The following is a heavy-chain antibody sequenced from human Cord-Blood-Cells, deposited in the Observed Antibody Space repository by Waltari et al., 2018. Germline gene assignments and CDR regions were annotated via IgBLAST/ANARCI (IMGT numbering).Heavy chain of an antibody. CDR3: ARDYSQLGDAFDI. Sequence: EVQLVESGGGLVQPGGSLRLSCAASGFPFSSYWKSWVRQAPGKGLEWVANIKQDGSEKYYVDSAKGRFTISRDNAKNSLYLQMNSLRAEDTAVYYCARDYSQLGDAFDIWGQGTMVTVSS. D-gene: IGHD6-13*01. J-gene: IGHJ3*02. CDR1: GFPFSSYW. CDR2: IKQDGSEK. V-gene: IGHV3-7*01.